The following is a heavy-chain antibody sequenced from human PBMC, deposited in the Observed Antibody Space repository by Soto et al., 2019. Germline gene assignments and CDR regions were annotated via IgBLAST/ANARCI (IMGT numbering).Heavy chain of an antibody. D-gene: IGHD2-21*02. CDR2: IIPILTIT. J-gene: IGHJ6*02. V-gene: IGHV1-69*02. CDR1: GGTFSSYT. Sequence: QVQLVQSGAEVKKPGSSVRLSCTASGGTFSSYTLSWVRQAPGQGLEWMGRIIPILTITDYAQKFRGRLPIPADKSSSTAYMELSGLRSEDTAVYYCARRRYCGADCYKYYYFGMDVWGQGTTVTVSS. CDR3: ARRRYCGADCYKYYYFGMDV.